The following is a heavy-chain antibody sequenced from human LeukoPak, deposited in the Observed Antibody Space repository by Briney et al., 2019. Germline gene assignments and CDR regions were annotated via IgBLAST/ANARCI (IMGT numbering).Heavy chain of an antibody. CDR2: IYYSGST. D-gene: IGHD3-22*01. CDR1: GGSISSYY. V-gene: IGHV4-59*01. CDR3: ARVGGSGYYVDY. Sequence: SEPLSLTCTVSGGSISSYYWSWIRQPPGKGLEWIGYIYYSGSTNYNPSLKSRVTISVDTSKNQFSLKLSSVTAADTAVYYCARVGGSGYYVDYWGQGTLVTVSS. J-gene: IGHJ4*02.